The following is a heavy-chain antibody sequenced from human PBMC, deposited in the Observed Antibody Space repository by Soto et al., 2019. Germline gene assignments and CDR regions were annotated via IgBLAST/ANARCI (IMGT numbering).Heavy chain of an antibody. CDR2: INPNSGGT. CDR1: GYTFTGYY. J-gene: IGHJ6*02. Sequence: EASVKVSCKASGYTFTGYYMHWVRQAPGQGLEWMGWINPNSGGTNYAQKFQGRVTMTRDTSISTAYMELSRLRSDDTAVYYCARPSIAARRWRMDVWGQGTTVTVSS. CDR3: ARPSIAARRWRMDV. V-gene: IGHV1-2*02. D-gene: IGHD6-6*01.